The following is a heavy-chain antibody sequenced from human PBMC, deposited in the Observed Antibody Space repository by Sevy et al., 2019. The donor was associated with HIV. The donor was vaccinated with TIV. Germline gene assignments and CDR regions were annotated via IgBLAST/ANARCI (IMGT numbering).Heavy chain of an antibody. CDR3: AKDTGILTVIVVALRY. D-gene: IGHD3-22*01. V-gene: IGHV3-23*01. Sequence: GGSLRLSCVDSGFKFNSHAMSWVRQAPGKGLEWVSSISGHGGSTYYADSVKGRFTISRDNSKNTVELEMNSLRADDTSVNYCAKDTGILTVIVVALRYWGQGTLVTVSS. J-gene: IGHJ4*02. CDR1: GFKFNSHA. CDR2: ISGHGGST.